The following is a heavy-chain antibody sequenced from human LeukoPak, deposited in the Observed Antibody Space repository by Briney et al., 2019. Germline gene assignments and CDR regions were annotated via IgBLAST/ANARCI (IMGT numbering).Heavy chain of an antibody. CDR2: MNPNSGNT. D-gene: IGHD1-1*01. CDR1: GYTFTSYD. V-gene: IGHV1-8*01. Sequence: ASVKVSCKASGYTFTSYDINWVRQATGQGLEWMGWMNPNSGNTGYAQKFQGRVTMTRNTSISTAYMELSSLRSEDTAVYYCARGPLVVIGWNEDAFDIWGQGTMVTVSS. J-gene: IGHJ3*02. CDR3: ARGPLVVIGWNEDAFDI.